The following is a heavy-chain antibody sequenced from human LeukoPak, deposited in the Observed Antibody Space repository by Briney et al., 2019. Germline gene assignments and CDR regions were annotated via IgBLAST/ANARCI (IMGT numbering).Heavy chain of an antibody. Sequence: SETLSLTCTVSGGSISSYYWSWIRQPPGKGLEWIGYIYYSGSTNYNPSLKSRVTISVDTSKNQFSLKLSSVTAADTAVYYCARDLDGRFDYWGQGTLVTVSS. CDR3: ARDLDGRFDY. CDR1: GGSISSYY. V-gene: IGHV4-59*01. J-gene: IGHJ4*02. CDR2: IYYSGST. D-gene: IGHD3/OR15-3a*01.